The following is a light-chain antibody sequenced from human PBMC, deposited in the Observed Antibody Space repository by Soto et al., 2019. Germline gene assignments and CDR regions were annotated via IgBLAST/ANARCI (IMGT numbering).Light chain of an antibody. CDR3: QQYYSYPRT. CDR2: AAS. V-gene: IGKV1-8*01. Sequence: AIRLTHSPSSLSASTGDRVTITCRASQGISSYLAWYQQKPGKAPKRLIYAASTLQSGVPSRFSGSGSGTDFTLTISCLQSEDFATYYCQQYYSYPRTFGQGTKVDIK. CDR1: QGISSY. J-gene: IGKJ1*01.